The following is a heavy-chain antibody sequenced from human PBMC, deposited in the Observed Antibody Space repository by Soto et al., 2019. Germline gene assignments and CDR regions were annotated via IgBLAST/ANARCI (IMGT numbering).Heavy chain of an antibody. CDR2: IIPIFGTA. Sequence: ASVKVSCKASGYTFTSYGISWVRQAPGQGLEWMGGIIPIFGTANYAQKFQGRVTITADESTSTAYMELSSLRSEDTAVYYCARGVGNIRHFDYWGQGTLVTVSS. V-gene: IGHV1-69*13. D-gene: IGHD3-10*01. J-gene: IGHJ4*02. CDR1: GYTFTSYG. CDR3: ARGVGNIRHFDY.